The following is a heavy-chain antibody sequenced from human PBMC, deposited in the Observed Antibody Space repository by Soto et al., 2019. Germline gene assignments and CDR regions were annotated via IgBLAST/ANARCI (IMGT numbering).Heavy chain of an antibody. CDR1: GFTFSTYG. CDR2: ISYDATNK. D-gene: IGHD4-17*01. V-gene: IGHV3-30*18. Sequence: QVKLVESGGGEVQPGRSLTISGAASGFTFSTYGMRWVRQTPGKGLEWVAVISYDATNKFYSDSVKGRFTISRDNFKNTLTLQMNSLRADDTAVYSCAKDLQSYGDYDYYCYGMDVWRLGTRVTVS. J-gene: IGHJ6*02. CDR3: AKDLQSYGDYDYYCYGMDV.